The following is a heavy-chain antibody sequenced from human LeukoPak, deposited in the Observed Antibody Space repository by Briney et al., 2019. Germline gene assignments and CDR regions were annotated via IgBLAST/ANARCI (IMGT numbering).Heavy chain of an antibody. CDR1: GGSISSYY. V-gene: IGHV4-59*01. D-gene: IGHD2-15*01. J-gene: IGHJ6*03. Sequence: SETLSLTCTVSGGSISSYYWSWIRQPPGKGLEWIGYIYYSGSTNYNPSLKSRVTISVDTSKNQFSLKLSSVTAADTAVYYCARILACSGGSCYSGYYYYYMDVWGKGTTVTVSS. CDR2: IYYSGST. CDR3: ARILACSGGSCYSGYYYYYMDV.